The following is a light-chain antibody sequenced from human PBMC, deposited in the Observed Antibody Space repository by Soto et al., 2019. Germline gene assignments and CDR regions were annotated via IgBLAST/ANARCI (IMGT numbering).Light chain of an antibody. J-gene: IGLJ2*01. CDR2: EDI. CDR1: TSDVGRYNL. V-gene: IGLV2-23*01. Sequence: QSALTQPASVSGSPGQAITISCTGTTSDVGRYNLVSWYQQYPGKAPRLMIYEDIGRPSGVSNRFSGSKSGNTASLTISGLQTEDEADYYCCSYAGGTSVVFGGGTKLTVL. CDR3: CSYAGGTSVV.